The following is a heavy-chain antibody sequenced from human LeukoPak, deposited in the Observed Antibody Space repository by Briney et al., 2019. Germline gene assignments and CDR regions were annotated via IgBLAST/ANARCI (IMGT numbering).Heavy chain of an antibody. J-gene: IGHJ4*02. CDR1: GFTFDDYA. Sequence: GGSLRLSCAASGFTFDDYAMHWVRQAPGKGLEWVSLISGDGGSTYYADSVKGRFTISRDNSKNSLYLQMNSLRTEDTALYCCAKVSYSSEPYYFDYWGQGTLVTVSS. CDR3: AKVSYSSEPYYFDY. V-gene: IGHV3-43*02. CDR2: ISGDGGST. D-gene: IGHD6-25*01.